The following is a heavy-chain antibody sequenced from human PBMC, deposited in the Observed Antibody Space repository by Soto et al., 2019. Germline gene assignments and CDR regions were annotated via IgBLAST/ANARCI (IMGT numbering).Heavy chain of an antibody. CDR2: ISYDGSNK. CDR1: GFTFSSYG. D-gene: IGHD3-22*01. J-gene: IGHJ6*02. CDR3: AKSARYYYDSSGRWSQGYYYYYGMDV. V-gene: IGHV3-30*18. Sequence: GGSLRLSCAASGFTFSSYGMHWVRQAPGKGLEWVAVISYDGSNKYYADSVKGRFTISRDNSKNTLYLQMNSLRAEDTAVYYCAKSARYYYDSSGRWSQGYYYYYGMDVWGQGTTVTVSS.